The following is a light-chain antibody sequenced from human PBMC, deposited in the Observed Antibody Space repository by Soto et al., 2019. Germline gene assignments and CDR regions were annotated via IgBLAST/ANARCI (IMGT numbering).Light chain of an antibody. J-gene: IGKJ1*01. Sequence: EIVMTQSPATLSVSPGERATLSCRASQSVSSNLAWYQQKPGQAPRLLIYGASTRATGIPARFSGSGSGTDFTLTISRLDPEDFAVYYCQQYGSSPLTFGQGTKVDIK. V-gene: IGKV3-15*01. CDR2: GAS. CDR1: QSVSSN. CDR3: QQYGSSPLT.